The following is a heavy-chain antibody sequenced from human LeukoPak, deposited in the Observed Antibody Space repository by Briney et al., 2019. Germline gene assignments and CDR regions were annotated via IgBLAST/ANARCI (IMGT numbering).Heavy chain of an antibody. Sequence: PSETLSLTCAVYGGSFSGYYWSWIRQPPGKGLEWIGEINHSGSTNYKPSLKSRVTILVDTSKNQFSLKLSSVTAADTAVYYCARVGSYCSSTSCYRGWFDPWGQGTLVTVSS. D-gene: IGHD2-2*01. J-gene: IGHJ5*02. CDR3: ARVGSYCSSTSCYRGWFDP. V-gene: IGHV4-34*01. CDR1: GGSFSGYY. CDR2: INHSGST.